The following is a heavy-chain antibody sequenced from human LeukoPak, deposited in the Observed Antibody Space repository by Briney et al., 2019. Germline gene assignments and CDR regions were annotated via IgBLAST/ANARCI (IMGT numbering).Heavy chain of an antibody. CDR2: IYYSGST. Sequence: SETLSLTCTVSGGSISSSSYYWGWIRQPPGKGLEWIGSIYYSGSTYYNPSLKSRVTISVDTSKNQFSLKLSSVTAADTAVYYCARVQTTVPDYWGQGILVTVSS. V-gene: IGHV4-39*01. J-gene: IGHJ4*02. D-gene: IGHD4-17*01. CDR1: GGSISSSSYY. CDR3: ARVQTTVPDY.